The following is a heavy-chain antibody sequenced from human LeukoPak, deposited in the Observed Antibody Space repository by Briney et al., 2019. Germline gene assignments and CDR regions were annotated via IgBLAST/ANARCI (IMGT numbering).Heavy chain of an antibody. J-gene: IGHJ5*02. CDR1: GGSFSGYY. CDR2: INHSGST. V-gene: IGHV4-34*01. CDR3: ARVTTVTAANWFDP. Sequence: SETLSLTCAVYGGSFSGYYWSWIRQPPGKGLEWIGEINHSGSTNYNPSLKSRVTISVDTSKNQFSLKLSSVTAADTAEYYCARVTTVTAANWFDPWGQGTLVTVSS. D-gene: IGHD4-11*01.